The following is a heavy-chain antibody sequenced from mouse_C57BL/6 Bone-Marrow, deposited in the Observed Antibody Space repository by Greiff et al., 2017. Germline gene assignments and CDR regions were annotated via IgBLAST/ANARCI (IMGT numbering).Heavy chain of an antibody. Sequence: QVQLQQSGAELVRPGTSVKVSCKASGYAFTNYLIEWVKQRPGQGLEWIGVINPGSGGTNYNEKFKGKATLTADKSSTTAYMQLSSLTSEDSAVYFCARTPLDYWGQGTTLTVSS. CDR1: GYAFTNYL. CDR3: ARTPLDY. V-gene: IGHV1-54*01. CDR2: INPGSGGT. J-gene: IGHJ2*01. D-gene: IGHD6-1*01.